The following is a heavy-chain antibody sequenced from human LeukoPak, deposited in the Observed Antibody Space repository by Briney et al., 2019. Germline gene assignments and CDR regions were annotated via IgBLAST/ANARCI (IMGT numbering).Heavy chain of an antibody. Sequence: PSETLSLTCAVCGGSFSGYYWSWIRQPPGKGLEWIGEINHSGSTNYNPSLKSRVTISVDTSKNQFSLKLSSVTAADTAVYYCARETRYCSSTSCSTLDYWGQGTLVTVSS. J-gene: IGHJ4*02. V-gene: IGHV4-34*01. CDR1: GGSFSGYY. D-gene: IGHD2-2*01. CDR3: ARETRYCSSTSCSTLDY. CDR2: INHSGST.